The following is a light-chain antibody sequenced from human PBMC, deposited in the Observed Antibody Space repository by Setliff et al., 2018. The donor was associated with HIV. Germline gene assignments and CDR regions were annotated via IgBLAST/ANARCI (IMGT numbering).Light chain of an antibody. CDR3: CSFTSSNTYV. V-gene: IGLV2-14*03. J-gene: IGLJ1*01. CDR1: SRDVGGGSNY. CDR2: DVN. Sequence: LPQAASVSGSPGQSITMSCTGTSRDVGGGSNYVSWFQQHPGKAPKLIIFDVNKRPSGVSDRFSASKSGNTASLTISGLQADDEADYYCCSFTSSNTYVFGTGTKVTVL.